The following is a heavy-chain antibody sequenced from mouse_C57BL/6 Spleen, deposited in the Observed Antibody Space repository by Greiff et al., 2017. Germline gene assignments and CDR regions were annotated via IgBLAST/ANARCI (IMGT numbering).Heavy chain of an antibody. V-gene: IGHV1-61*01. J-gene: IGHJ2*01. D-gene: IGHD2-13*01. CDR1: GYTFTSYC. CDR2: IYPSNSDT. CDR3: AREGSADYWFDY. Sequence: QVQLQQPGAELVRPGASVKLSCKASGYTFTSYCMDWVMQRPGQGLEWIGNIYPSNSDTYYNQKFKGKATLTVDKSSSTAYMQLSSLTSEDSAVYYCAREGSADYWFDYWGQGTLVTVSS.